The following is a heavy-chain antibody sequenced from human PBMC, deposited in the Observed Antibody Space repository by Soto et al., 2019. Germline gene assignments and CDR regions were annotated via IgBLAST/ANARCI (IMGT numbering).Heavy chain of an antibody. V-gene: IGHV1-69*13. J-gene: IGHJ5*02. CDR1: GVTFSSYA. CDR2: IIPIFGTA. CDR3: ARSPLGYDSSGSNWFDT. D-gene: IGHD3-22*01. Sequence: SVKVCGRSSGVTFSSYAIRWVRQAPGQGLEWMGGIIPIFGTANYAQKFQGRVTITADESTSTAYMELSSLRSEDTAVYYCARSPLGYDSSGSNWFDTWGQGTLVTFSS.